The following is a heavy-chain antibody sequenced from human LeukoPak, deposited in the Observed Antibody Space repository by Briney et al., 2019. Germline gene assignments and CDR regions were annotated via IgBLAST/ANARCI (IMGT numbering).Heavy chain of an antibody. CDR3: ARARDYGSGSYCWFDP. CDR1: GYTFTSYY. CDR2: INPSGGST. Sequence: GASVTVSCKASGYTFTSYYMHWVQQAPGQGLEWMGIINPSGGSTSYAQKFQGRVTMTRDMSTSTVYMELSSLRSEDTAVYYCARARDYGSGSYCWFDPWGQGTLVTVSS. V-gene: IGHV1-46*01. D-gene: IGHD3-10*01. J-gene: IGHJ5*02.